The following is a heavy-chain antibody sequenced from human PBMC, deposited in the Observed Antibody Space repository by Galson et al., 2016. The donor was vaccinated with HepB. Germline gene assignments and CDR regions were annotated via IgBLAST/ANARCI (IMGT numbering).Heavy chain of an antibody. V-gene: IGHV4-59*01. CDR3: AREYRGYCSGGSCYSVDAFDI. CDR2: IYYSGNT. D-gene: IGHD2-15*01. CDR1: GGSISSSY. J-gene: IGHJ3*02. Sequence: ETLSLTCTVSGGSISSSYWSWIRQPPGKGLEWIGYIYYSGNTNYNPSLKSRVAISVDTSKNQFSLKLSSVTAADTAVYYCAREYRGYCSGGSCYSVDAFDIWGQGTMVTVSS.